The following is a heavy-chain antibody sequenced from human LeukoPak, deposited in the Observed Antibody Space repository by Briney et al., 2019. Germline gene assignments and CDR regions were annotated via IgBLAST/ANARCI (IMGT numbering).Heavy chain of an antibody. J-gene: IGHJ6*04. D-gene: IGHD3-10*02. V-gene: IGHV3-23*01. CDR3: AELGITMIGGV. CDR1: GFTFSSYW. Sequence: GGSLRLTCAASGFTFSSYWMHWVRQAPGKGLEWVSVISGSDGTTFYANSVKGRFTISRDNSKNTLSLQMESLRAEDTAVYYCAELGITMIGGVWGKGTTVTISS. CDR2: ISGSDGTT.